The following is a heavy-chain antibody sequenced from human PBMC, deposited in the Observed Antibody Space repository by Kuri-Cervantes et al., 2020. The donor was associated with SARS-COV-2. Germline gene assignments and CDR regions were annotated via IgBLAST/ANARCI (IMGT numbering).Heavy chain of an antibody. D-gene: IGHD4-17*01. CDR2: IRYDGSNK. J-gene: IGHJ4*02. CDR1: GFTFSSYG. V-gene: IGHV3-30*02. Sequence: GGSLRLSCAASGFTFSSYGMHWVRRAPGKGLEWVAFIRYDGSNKYYADSVKGRFTISRDNAKNSLYLQMNSLRAEDTAVYYCARVRSSGGTVLGMIFDYWGQGTLVTVSS. CDR3: ARVRSSGGTVLGMIFDY.